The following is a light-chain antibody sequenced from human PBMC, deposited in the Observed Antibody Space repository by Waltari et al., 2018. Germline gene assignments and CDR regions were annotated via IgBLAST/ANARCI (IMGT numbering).Light chain of an antibody. CDR1: QSVLYTSNYHNY. J-gene: IGKJ2*01. V-gene: IGKV4-1*01. Sequence: DIVMTQSPDSLSVSLGERATINCKSSQSVLYTSNYHNYLAWYQQKPGQPPKLLLCWASTRESGVPDRFSGSGSGTDFTLSISTLQAEDVAVYYCQQYYSAPYTFGQGTRLEIK. CDR3: QQYYSAPYT. CDR2: WAS.